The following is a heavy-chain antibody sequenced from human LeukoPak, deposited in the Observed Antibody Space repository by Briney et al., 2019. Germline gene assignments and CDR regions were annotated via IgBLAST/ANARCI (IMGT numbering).Heavy chain of an antibody. CDR2: INPNSGGT. CDR1: GYTFTGYY. V-gene: IGHV1-2*02. CDR3: ARAAHCSSTSCYGAVPLLPLDH. J-gene: IGHJ4*02. Sequence: ASVKVSCKASGYTFTGYYMHWVRQAPGQGLEWMGWINPNSGGTNYAQKFQGRVTMTRDTSISTAYMELSRLRSDDTAVYYCARAAHCSSTSCYGAVPLLPLDHWGQGTLVTVSS. D-gene: IGHD2-2*01.